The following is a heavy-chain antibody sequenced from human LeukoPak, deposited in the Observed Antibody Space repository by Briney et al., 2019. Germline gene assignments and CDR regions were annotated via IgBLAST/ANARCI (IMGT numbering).Heavy chain of an antibody. CDR3: ARDTWGFGNFDY. CDR2: INHSGST. V-gene: IGHV4-34*01. CDR1: GGSFSGYY. Sequence: ASETLSLTCAVYGGSFSGYYWNWIRQPPGKGLEWIGEINHSGSTNYNPSLKSRVTISVDTSKNQFSLKLSSVTAADTAVYYCARDTWGFGNFDYWGQGTLVTVSS. D-gene: IGHD3-16*01. J-gene: IGHJ4*02.